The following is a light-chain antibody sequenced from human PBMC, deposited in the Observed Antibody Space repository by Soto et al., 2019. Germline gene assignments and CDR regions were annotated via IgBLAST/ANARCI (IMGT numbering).Light chain of an antibody. J-gene: IGLJ1*01. CDR3: SSYTGSSTRYV. CDR1: SSDVGGYNY. CDR2: EVS. V-gene: IGLV2-14*01. Sequence: QSALTQPASVSGSPGQSITISCTGTSSDVGGYNYVSWYQQLPGKAPKLMMYEVSNRPSGVSNRFSGSKSGNTASLTISGLQAEDEADYYCSSYTGSSTRYVFGTGTKVTV.